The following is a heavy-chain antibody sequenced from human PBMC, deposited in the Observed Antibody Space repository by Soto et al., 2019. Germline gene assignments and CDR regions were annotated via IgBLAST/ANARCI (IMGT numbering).Heavy chain of an antibody. CDR3: ARGGLRAYWFDP. V-gene: IGHV3-74*01. J-gene: IGHJ5*02. Sequence: EVQLVESGGGLVQPGGSLRLSCAASEFTFSNYWMHWVRQAPGKGLVWVSRINDGGSTTNYADSVKGRFAISRDNAKSTVFLQMNGLSAEDTAVYYCARGGLRAYWFDPWGQGTLVTVSA. CDR2: INDGGSTT. D-gene: IGHD3-10*01. CDR1: EFTFSNYW.